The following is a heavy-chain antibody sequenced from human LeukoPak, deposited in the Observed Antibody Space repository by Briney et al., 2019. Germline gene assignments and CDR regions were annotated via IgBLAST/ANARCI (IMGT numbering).Heavy chain of an antibody. CDR3: AKGSLVVVAAIGYFDY. CDR1: GFTFSSYA. V-gene: IGHV3-23*01. D-gene: IGHD2-15*01. Sequence: GGSLRLSCAASGFTFSSYAMSWVRQAPGKGLEWVSAISGSGGSTYYADSVKGRFTISRDNSKNTLYLQMNSLRAEDTAVYYCAKGSLVVVAAIGYFDYWGQGTLVTVSS. CDR2: ISGSGGST. J-gene: IGHJ4*02.